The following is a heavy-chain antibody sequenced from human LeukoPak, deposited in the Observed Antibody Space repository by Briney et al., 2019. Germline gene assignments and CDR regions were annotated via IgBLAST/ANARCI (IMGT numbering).Heavy chain of an antibody. D-gene: IGHD2-15*01. CDR2: ISGSGGSS. V-gene: IGHV3-23*01. J-gene: IGHJ5*02. CDR3: AKGAVVAAATPWFDR. CDR1: GFTFNTYA. Sequence: GGSLRLSCTASGFTFNTYAMTWVRQAPGKGLEWVSTISGSGGSSYYADSVKGRFTISRDNSKNTLYLQMNSLRAEDTAVYYCAKGAVVAAATPWFDRWGQGALVTVSS.